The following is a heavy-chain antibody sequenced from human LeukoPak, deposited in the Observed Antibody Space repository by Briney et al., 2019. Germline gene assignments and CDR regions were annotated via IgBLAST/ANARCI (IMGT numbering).Heavy chain of an antibody. V-gene: IGHV1-18*01. Sequence: ASVKVSCKASGYTFTSYGISWVRQAPGQGLEWMGWISSYNGNTNYAQKLQGRVTMTTDASTSTSYMELRSLISDDTAVYYCATPESAIAGKDAFHIWGQGTMVTVSS. CDR1: GYTFTSYG. CDR3: ATPESAIAGKDAFHI. J-gene: IGHJ3*02. CDR2: ISSYNGNT. D-gene: IGHD2-2*01.